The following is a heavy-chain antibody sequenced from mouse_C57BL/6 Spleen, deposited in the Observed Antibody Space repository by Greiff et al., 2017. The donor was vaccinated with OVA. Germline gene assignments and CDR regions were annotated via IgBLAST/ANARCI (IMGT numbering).Heavy chain of an antibody. CDR1: GYTFTDYY. CDR2: INPYNGGT. CDR3: GRSGCGDDAIDY. V-gene: IGHV1-19*01. J-gene: IGHJ4*01. D-gene: IGHD2-13*01. Sequence: EVQLQQSGPVLVKPGASVKMSCKASGYTFTDYYMNWVKQSHGKSLEWIGVINPYNGGTSYNQKFKGKATLTVDKSSSTAYMELNSLTSEDSAVYYCGRSGCGDDAIDYWGQGTSVTVSS.